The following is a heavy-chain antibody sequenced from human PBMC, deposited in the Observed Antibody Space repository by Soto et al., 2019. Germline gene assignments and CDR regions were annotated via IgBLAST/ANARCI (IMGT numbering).Heavy chain of an antibody. D-gene: IGHD3-10*01. V-gene: IGHV5-10-1*01. CDR1: GYSFTSYW. CDR3: ARQVWFGETNYYYYGMDV. CDR2: IDPSDSYI. J-gene: IGHJ6*02. Sequence: PGESLKISCKGSGYSFTSYWISWVRQMPGKGLEWMGRIDPSDSYINYSPSFQGHVTISADKSISTAYLQWSSLKASDTAMYYCARQVWFGETNYYYYGMDVWGQGTTVTVSS.